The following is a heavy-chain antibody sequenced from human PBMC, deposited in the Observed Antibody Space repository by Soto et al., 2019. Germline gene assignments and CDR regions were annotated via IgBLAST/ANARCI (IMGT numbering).Heavy chain of an antibody. CDR3: ARVPTVRGLNYYGSGSSNRDY. V-gene: IGHV3-30-3*01. CDR1: GFTFSSYA. J-gene: IGHJ4*01. Sequence: GRSLRLSCAASGFTFSSYAMHWVRQAPGKGLEWVAVISYDGSNKYYAGSVKGRFTISRDNSKNTLYLQMNSLRAEDTAVYYCARVPTVRGLNYYGSGSSNRDYWGQGTLVTVSS. CDR2: ISYDGSNK. D-gene: IGHD3-10*01.